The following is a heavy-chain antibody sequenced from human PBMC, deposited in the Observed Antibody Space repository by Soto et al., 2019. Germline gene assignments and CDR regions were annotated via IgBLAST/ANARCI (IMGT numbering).Heavy chain of an antibody. CDR1: GYTFTYYA. J-gene: IGHJ5*02. CDR2: IKTATGDA. CDR3: AKDTRPSLYTSSWFDH. V-gene: IGHV1-3*04. Sequence: VASVKVSCKTSGYTFTYYALHWLRQAPGQRPEWMGWIKTATGDATYSENFRARVTITRDTSATTGFMELSSLTSGDSAVYYCAKDTRPSLYTSSWFDHWGQGALVTVSS. D-gene: IGHD6-13*01.